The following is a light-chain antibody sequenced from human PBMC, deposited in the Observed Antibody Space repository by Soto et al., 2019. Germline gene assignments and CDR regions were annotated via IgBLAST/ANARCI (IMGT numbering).Light chain of an antibody. V-gene: IGKV3-15*01. Sequence: FTQSAATLSLSPAERSTLSCRTTNNIYSNDAWYQQKPGQAARILLYAASTSAPGMAARFRGSGSGADFTLTISSLLPDDYAVYYCQQYNNWRSISFGQGTRLETK. CDR1: NNIYSN. J-gene: IGKJ5*01. CDR2: AAS. CDR3: QQYNNWRSIS.